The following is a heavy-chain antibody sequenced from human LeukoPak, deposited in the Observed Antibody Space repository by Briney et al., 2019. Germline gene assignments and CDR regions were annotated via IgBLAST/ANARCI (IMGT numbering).Heavy chain of an antibody. CDR3: VRDGDDFNFDY. D-gene: IGHD5-24*01. CDR2: VKDDGSFT. CDR1: GFTFSSYW. J-gene: IGHJ4*02. V-gene: IGHV3-74*01. Sequence: GGSLRLSCAASGFTFSSYWMHWVRQAPGKGLVWVSRVKDDGSFTNYADSVYGRFTISRDNAKNTLYLHMHSLRAEDTAVYYCVRDGDDFNFDYWGQGNLVTISS.